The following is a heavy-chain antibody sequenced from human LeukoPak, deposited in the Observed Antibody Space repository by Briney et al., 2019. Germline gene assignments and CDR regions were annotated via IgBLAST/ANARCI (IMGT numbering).Heavy chain of an antibody. Sequence: ASVKVSCKASGGTFSSYAISWVRQAPGQGLEWMGRIIPIFGTANYAQKFQGRVTITADKSTSTAYMELSSLRSEDTAVYYCARDVAVAGFFDYWGQGTLVTVSS. CDR1: GGTFSSYA. V-gene: IGHV1-69*06. D-gene: IGHD6-19*01. CDR3: ARDVAVAGFFDY. CDR2: IIPIFGTA. J-gene: IGHJ4*02.